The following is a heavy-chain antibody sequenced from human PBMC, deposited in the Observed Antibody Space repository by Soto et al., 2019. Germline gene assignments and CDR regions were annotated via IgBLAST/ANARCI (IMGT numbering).Heavy chain of an antibody. CDR3: ARDLAAAGAYFDY. CDR1: GGSISSGGYY. V-gene: IGHV4-31*03. CDR2: IYYSGST. Sequence: SETLSLTCTVSGGSISSGGYYWSCIRQHPGKGLEWIGYIYYSGSTYYNPSLKSRVTISVDTSKNQFSLKLSSVTAADTAVYSCARDLAAAGAYFDYWGQGTLVTVS. D-gene: IGHD6-13*01. J-gene: IGHJ4*02.